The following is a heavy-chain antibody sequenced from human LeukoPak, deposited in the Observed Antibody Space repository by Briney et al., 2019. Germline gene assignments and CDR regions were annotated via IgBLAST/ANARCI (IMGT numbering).Heavy chain of an antibody. CDR3: ARDRELELRSWYYSMDV. D-gene: IGHD1-7*01. CDR2: ISAYNGNT. CDR1: GYTFTSYG. Sequence: GASVKVSCKASGYTFTSYGISWVRQAPGQGLEWMGWISAYNGNTNYAQKLQGRVTTTTDTSTSTAYMELRSLRSDDTAVYYCARDRELELRSWYYSMDVWGKGTTVTVSS. V-gene: IGHV1-18*01. J-gene: IGHJ6*03.